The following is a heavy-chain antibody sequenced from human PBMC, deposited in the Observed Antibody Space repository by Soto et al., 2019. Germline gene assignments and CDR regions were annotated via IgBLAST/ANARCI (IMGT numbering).Heavy chain of an antibody. J-gene: IGHJ6*02. CDR3: ARAHSWFGEFQGYGMDV. Sequence: GSLRLSCAASGFTFSSYGMHWVRQAPGKGLEWVAVIWYDGSNKYYADSVKGRFTISRDNSKNTLYLQMNSLRAEDTAVYYCARAHSWFGEFQGYGMDVWGQGTTVTVSS. D-gene: IGHD3-10*01. CDR2: IWYDGSNK. CDR1: GFTFSSYG. V-gene: IGHV3-33*01.